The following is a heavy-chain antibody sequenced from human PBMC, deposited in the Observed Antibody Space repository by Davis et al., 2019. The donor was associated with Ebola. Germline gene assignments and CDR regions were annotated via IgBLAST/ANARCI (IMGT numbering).Heavy chain of an antibody. CDR3: ARSGYSAYDL. J-gene: IGHJ4*02. CDR1: GFTFNSYE. D-gene: IGHD5-12*01. CDR2: IGPSGNSF. Sequence: GESLKISCAASGFTFNSYEMHWVRQAPGKGLEWIAYIGPSGNSFYCADSVKGRFTISRDNAKNSLYLQMNSLRAEDTAVYYCARSGYSAYDLWGQGTLVTVSS. V-gene: IGHV3-48*03.